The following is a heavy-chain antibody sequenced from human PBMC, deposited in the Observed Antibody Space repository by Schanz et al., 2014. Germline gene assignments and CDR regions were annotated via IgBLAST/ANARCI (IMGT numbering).Heavy chain of an antibody. Sequence: VQLVESGGGVAQPGGSLRLSCEASGFTLRAYTMNWVRQAPGKGLEWLSSISSGATAIYYADSVKGRFIISRDSSKNTLFLQMNSLRAEDTAVYFCARDEGRDGYNLAFDVWGQGTLVTVSS. CDR2: ISSGATAI. V-gene: IGHV3-48*01. D-gene: IGHD5-12*01. CDR1: GFTLRAYT. J-gene: IGHJ3*01. CDR3: ARDEGRDGYNLAFDV.